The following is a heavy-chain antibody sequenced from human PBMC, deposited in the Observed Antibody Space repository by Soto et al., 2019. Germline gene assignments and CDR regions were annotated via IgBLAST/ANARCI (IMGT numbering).Heavy chain of an antibody. D-gene: IGHD4-17*01. CDR2: ISDSGTIT. J-gene: IGHJ4*02. V-gene: IGHV3-23*01. CDR3: AKDLKTTVVRAYDY. CDR1: GFTFSSYA. Sequence: EVQLLESGGGLVQPGGSLSLSRAASGFTFSSYAMTWVRQAPGKGPEWVSVISDSGTITYYADSVKGRFTISRDNSKNTLYLQMNSLRVEDTAVYYCAKDLKTTVVRAYDYWGQGTLVTVSS.